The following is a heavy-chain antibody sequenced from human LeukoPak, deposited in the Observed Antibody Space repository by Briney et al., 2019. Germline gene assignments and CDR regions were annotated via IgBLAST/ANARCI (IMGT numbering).Heavy chain of an antibody. J-gene: IGHJ4*02. V-gene: IGHV3-48*04. D-gene: IGHD6-13*01. Sequence: GGSLRLSCAASGFTFGSYSMNWVRQAPGKGLEWVSYISSSSSTIYYADSVKGRFTISRDNAKNSLYLQMNSLRAEDTAVYYCARERRQLGFDYWGQGTLVTVSS. CDR1: GFTFGSYS. CDR3: ARERRQLGFDY. CDR2: ISSSSSTI.